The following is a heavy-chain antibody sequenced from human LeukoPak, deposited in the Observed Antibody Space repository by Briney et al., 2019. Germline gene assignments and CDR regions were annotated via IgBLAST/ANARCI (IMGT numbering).Heavy chain of an antibody. CDR1: GGSISTSTYY. D-gene: IGHD6-13*01. Sequence: SETLSLTCTVSGGSISTSTYYWGWIRQPPGKGLEWIGSIYYSGSTYYNPSLKSRVTISVDTSKNQFSLNLSSVTAADTAVYYCARVDLTITAAPYYFAYWGQGTLVTVSS. CDR2: IYYSGST. J-gene: IGHJ4*02. V-gene: IGHV4-39*07. CDR3: ARVDLTITAAPYYFAY.